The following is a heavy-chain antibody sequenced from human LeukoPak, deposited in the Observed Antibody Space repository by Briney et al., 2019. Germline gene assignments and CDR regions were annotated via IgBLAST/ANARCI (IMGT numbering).Heavy chain of an antibody. V-gene: IGHV3-23*01. J-gene: IGHJ4*02. CDR1: GFPFSSYA. CDR3: ARNQQQLEFDY. CDR2: ISGGDGST. Sequence: GGSLRLSCAASGFPFSSYAMSWDRQAPGKGLERVSAISGGDGSTYYADSVKGRFTISRDNAKNSLYLQMNSLRDEDTAVYYCARNQQQLEFDYWGQGTLVTVSS. D-gene: IGHD6-13*01.